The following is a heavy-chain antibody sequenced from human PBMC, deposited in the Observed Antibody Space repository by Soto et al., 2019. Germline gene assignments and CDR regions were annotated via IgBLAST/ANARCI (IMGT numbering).Heavy chain of an antibody. D-gene: IGHD2-15*01. V-gene: IGHV1-46*01. J-gene: IGHJ6*02. CDR1: GYTFTSYY. CDR2: INPSGGST. CDR3: AREWYAEDYYHYGMDV. Sequence: ASVKVSCKASGYTFTSYYMHWVRQAPGQGLEWMGIINPSGGSTSYAQKFQGRVTMTRDTSTSTVYMELSSLRSEDAAVYYCAREWYAEDYYHYGMDVWGQGTTVPVSS.